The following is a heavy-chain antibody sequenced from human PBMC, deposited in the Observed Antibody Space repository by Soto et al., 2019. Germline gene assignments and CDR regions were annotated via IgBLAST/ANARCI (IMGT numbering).Heavy chain of an antibody. CDR2: ISGSGGST. V-gene: IGHV3-23*01. CDR3: AKEYYYDSSGYYYSYNWFDP. D-gene: IGHD3-22*01. CDR1: GFTFSSYA. Sequence: AGSRRLSCAASGFTFSSYAMIWVRQAPGKGLEWVSAISGSGGSTYYADSVKGRFTIFRDNSKNTLYLQMNSLRAEDTAVYYCAKEYYYDSSGYYYSYNWFDPWGQGTLVTVSS. J-gene: IGHJ5*02.